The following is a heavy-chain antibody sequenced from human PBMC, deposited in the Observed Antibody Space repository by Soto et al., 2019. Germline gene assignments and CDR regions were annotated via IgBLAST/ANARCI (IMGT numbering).Heavy chain of an antibody. CDR2: MIPNSGNT. D-gene: IGHD5-12*01. V-gene: IGHV1-8*01. CDR1: GYTFTSYD. J-gene: IGHJ4*02. Sequence: QVQLVQSGAEVKKPGASVKVSCKASGYTFTSYDINWVRQATGQGLEWMGWMIPNSGNTGYAQKFQGRVIMTRNTSISTAYMELSSLRSEDTAVYYCASYSGYASYFDYWGQGTLVTVSS. CDR3: ASYSGYASYFDY.